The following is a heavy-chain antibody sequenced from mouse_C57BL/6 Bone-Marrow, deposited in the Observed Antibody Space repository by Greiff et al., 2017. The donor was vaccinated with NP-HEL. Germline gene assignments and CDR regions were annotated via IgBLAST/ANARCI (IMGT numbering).Heavy chain of an antibody. J-gene: IGHJ4*01. V-gene: IGHV3-6*01. CDR3: AKWGHMVTTLYYYAMDY. D-gene: IGHD2-1*01. CDR1: GYSITSGYY. Sequence: EVKLQESGPGLVKPSQSLSLTCSVTGYSITSGYYWNWIRQFPGNKLEWMGYISYDGSNNYNPSLKNRISITRDTSKNQFFLKLNSVTTEDTATYYCAKWGHMVTTLYYYAMDYWGQGTSVTVSS. CDR2: ISYDGSN.